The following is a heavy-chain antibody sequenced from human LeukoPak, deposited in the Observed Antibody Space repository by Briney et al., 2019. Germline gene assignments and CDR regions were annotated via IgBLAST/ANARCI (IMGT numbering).Heavy chain of an antibody. J-gene: IGHJ4*02. CDR2: ISSSSSYI. CDR3: AKEQLVEGYYFDY. Sequence: GGSLRLSCAASGFTFSSYSMNWVRQAPGKGLEWVSSISSSSSYIYYADSVKGRFTISRDNSKNTLYLQMNSLRAEDTAAYYCAKEQLVEGYYFDYWGQGTLVTVSS. D-gene: IGHD6-6*01. CDR1: GFTFSSYS. V-gene: IGHV3-21*04.